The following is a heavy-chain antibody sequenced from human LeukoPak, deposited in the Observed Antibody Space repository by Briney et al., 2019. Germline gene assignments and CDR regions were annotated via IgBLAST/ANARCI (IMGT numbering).Heavy chain of an antibody. V-gene: IGHV4-34*01. CDR1: GGSFSGYY. CDR2: ISHRGRT. CDR3: ARVDYGDYSKDFDY. Sequence: PPETLSLTCAVYGGSFSGYYWSWIRQPPGKGLEWIGEISHRGRTNYNPSLKSRVTISVDTSKNQFSLRLSSVTAADTAMYYCARVDYGDYSKDFDYWGQGILVTVSS. D-gene: IGHD4-17*01. J-gene: IGHJ4*02.